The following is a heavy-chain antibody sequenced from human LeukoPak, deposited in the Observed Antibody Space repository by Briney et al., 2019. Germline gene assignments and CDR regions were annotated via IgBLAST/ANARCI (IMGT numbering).Heavy chain of an antibody. CDR1: GFTFSNYW. D-gene: IGHD4-11*01. CDR3: VRAAMTRGEY. V-gene: IGHV3-74*01. Sequence: GGSLRLSCAASGFTFSNYWMHWVRQAPGKGLVWVSRINSDGSTTYYADSVRGRFTISRDNAKNALYLQLNSLRAEDTAVYYWVRAAMTRGEYWGQGTLATVSS. CDR2: INSDGSTT. J-gene: IGHJ4*02.